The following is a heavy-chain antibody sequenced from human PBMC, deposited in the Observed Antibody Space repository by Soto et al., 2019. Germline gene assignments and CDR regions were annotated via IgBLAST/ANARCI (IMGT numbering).Heavy chain of an antibody. CDR1: GFTFSSSW. CDR3: TRNLFGMDV. CDR2: IKEDGREK. Sequence: ESVGGLVQPVASLRLSCAVSGFTFSSSWMSWVRHVPGKGLEWVANIKEDGREKDYVDPVKGRFTITRDNAKNSLYLQSTNLRAGDSAVDVCTRNLFGMDVWGQGTTVTVSS. J-gene: IGHJ6*02. V-gene: IGHV3-7*03.